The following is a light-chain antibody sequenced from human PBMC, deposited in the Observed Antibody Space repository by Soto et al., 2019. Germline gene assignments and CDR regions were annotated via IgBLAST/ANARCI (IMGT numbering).Light chain of an antibody. J-gene: IGLJ1*01. Sequence: SALTQPPSASGTPGQRVTISCSGSSSNVGGNPVNWYQHVPTTAPKLLIYTTTQRPSGVPDRFSGSKSGTSASLAISGLQSEDEADYYCASWDDSLNGPVFGTGTKVTVL. CDR2: TTT. CDR3: ASWDDSLNGPV. V-gene: IGLV1-44*01. CDR1: SSNVGGNP.